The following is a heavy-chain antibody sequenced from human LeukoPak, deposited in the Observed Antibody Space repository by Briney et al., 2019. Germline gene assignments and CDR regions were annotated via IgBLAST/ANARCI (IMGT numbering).Heavy chain of an antibody. D-gene: IGHD6-19*01. CDR1: GGSISSYY. CDR3: AREPAYSSGWYGDGAFDI. J-gene: IGHJ3*02. Sequence: SETLSLTCTVSGGSISSYYWSWIRQPPGKGLEWIGYIYYSGSTNYNPSLKSRVTISVDTSKNQFSLKLSSVTAADTAVYYCAREPAYSSGWYGDGAFDIWGQGTMVTVSS. V-gene: IGHV4-59*01. CDR2: IYYSGST.